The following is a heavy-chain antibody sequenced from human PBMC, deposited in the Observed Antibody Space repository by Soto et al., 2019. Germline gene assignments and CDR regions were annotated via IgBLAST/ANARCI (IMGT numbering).Heavy chain of an antibody. J-gene: IGHJ5*02. D-gene: IGHD3-10*01. Sequence: QVQLQESGPGLVKPSQTLSLTCPVSGGSISSGGYYWSWIRQHPGKGLEWIGYIYYSGSTYYNPSLKSRVTISVDTSKNQCSLKLSSVTAADTAVYYCARVAVMVREGSVPVYNWFDPWGQGTLVTVSS. CDR3: ARVAVMVREGSVPVYNWFDP. CDR1: GGSISSGGYY. CDR2: IYYSGST. V-gene: IGHV4-31*03.